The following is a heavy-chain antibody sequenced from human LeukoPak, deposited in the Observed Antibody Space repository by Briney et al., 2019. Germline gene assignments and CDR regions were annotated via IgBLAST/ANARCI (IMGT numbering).Heavy chain of an antibody. Sequence: GGSLRLSCAASGLTFSSHWMHWVRQAPGKGLVWVSRITNDGSSTTYADSVKGRFTISRDNAKNSLSLQMNSLRAKDTAVYYCARGRTSGSSWPFDYWGQGTPVTVSS. V-gene: IGHV3-74*01. J-gene: IGHJ4*02. D-gene: IGHD6-13*01. CDR2: ITNDGSST. CDR1: GLTFSSHW. CDR3: ARGRTSGSSWPFDY.